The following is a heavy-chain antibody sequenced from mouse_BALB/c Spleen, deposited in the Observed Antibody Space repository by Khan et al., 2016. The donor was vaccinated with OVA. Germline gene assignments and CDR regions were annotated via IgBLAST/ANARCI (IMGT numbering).Heavy chain of an antibody. V-gene: IGHV1-85*01. CDR3: ARGGYGGLAY. CDR1: GYTFTSYD. CDR2: MFPGDGST. Sequence: QVQLQQPGAELVKPGASVKLSCKASGYTFTSYDINWVRQRPEQGLEWIGWMFPGDGSTKYTENFKGKATLTTANSSSTAYMQLSRLTSEDSGAYFCARGGYGGLAYWGQGTLVTVSA. D-gene: IGHD2-14*01. J-gene: IGHJ3*01.